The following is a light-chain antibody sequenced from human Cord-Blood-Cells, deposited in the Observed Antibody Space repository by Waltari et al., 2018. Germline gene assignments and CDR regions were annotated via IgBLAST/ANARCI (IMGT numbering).Light chain of an antibody. CDR1: SSHIWARYD. CDR3: QSYDSSLSGWV. V-gene: IGLV1-40*01. J-gene: IGLJ3*02. CDR2: GNS. Sequence: QSVMTHPPTVSGAPGQRVTISCTGRSSHIWARYDVHWFQQLPGTAPKLLIYGNSNRPSGVPDRFSGSKSGTSASLAITGLQAEDEADYYCQSYDSSLSGWVFGGGTKLTVL.